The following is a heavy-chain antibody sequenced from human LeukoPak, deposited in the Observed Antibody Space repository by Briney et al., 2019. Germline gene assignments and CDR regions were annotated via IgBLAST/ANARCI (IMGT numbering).Heavy chain of an antibody. CDR1: GYAFTSYD. CDR2: MNPNSGNT. CDR3: ARDLSLSSVAGSPPGY. V-gene: IGHV1-8*01. J-gene: IGHJ4*02. Sequence: GASVKVSCKASGYAFTSYDINWVRQATGQGLECIGWMNPNSGNTGYVQKFQGRVTMTRDTSTSTVYMELSSLRSEDTAVYYCARDLSLSSVAGSPPGYWGQGTLVIVSS. D-gene: IGHD6-19*01.